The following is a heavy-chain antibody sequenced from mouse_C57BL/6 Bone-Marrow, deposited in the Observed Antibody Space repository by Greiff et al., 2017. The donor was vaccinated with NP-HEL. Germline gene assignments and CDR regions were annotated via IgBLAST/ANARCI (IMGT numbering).Heavy chain of an antibody. CDR3: ERRGDWDDGFAY. Sequence: QVQLQQSGAELVKPGASVKMSCKASGYTFTTYPIEWMKQNPGKSLEWIGNFHPYNDDTKYNEKFKGKATLTVEKSSSTVYLELSRLTSEDSAVYDCERRGDWDDGFAYWGQGTLVTVSA. D-gene: IGHD4-1*01. V-gene: IGHV1-47*01. CDR2: FHPYNDDT. CDR1: GYTFTTYP. J-gene: IGHJ3*01.